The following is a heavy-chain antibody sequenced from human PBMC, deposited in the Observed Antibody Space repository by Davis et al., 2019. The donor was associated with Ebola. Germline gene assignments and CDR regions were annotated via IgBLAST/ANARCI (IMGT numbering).Heavy chain of an antibody. V-gene: IGHV3-23*01. J-gene: IGHJ4*02. CDR1: GFTFGSFV. D-gene: IGHD1-14*01. CDR2: ITASGTTA. CDR3: GGYY. Sequence: PGGSLRLSCAASGFTFGSFVLSWVRQTPGKGLQWVSTITASGTTAYYADSVKGRFTISRDNSKNTLYLQMNNLRAEDTAVYYCGGYYWGQGTLVTVSS.